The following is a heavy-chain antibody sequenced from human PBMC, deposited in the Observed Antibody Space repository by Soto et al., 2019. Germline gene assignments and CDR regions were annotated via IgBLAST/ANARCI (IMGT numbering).Heavy chain of an antibody. J-gene: IGHJ4*01. Sequence: GGSLRLSCAASGFTFGHYAMNWVRQAPGKGLEWISTITYDGDFTHYEDSVKGRFTVSRDNSKNILYLEMNNLRVDDTALYYSARDPSTGKADYWGRGNLVTVSS. V-gene: IGHV3-23*01. D-gene: IGHD3-9*01. CDR3: ARDPSTGKADY. CDR1: GFTFGHYA. CDR2: ITYDGDFT.